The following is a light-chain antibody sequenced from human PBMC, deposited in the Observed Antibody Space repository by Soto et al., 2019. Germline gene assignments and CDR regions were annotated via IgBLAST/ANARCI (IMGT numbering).Light chain of an antibody. CDR3: QQYNSYSYT. Sequence: DIPMTQSPSTLSASVGDRVTITCRASQSISSWLAWYQQKPGKAPKLLIYDISSLESGVPSRFSGSGSGTEFTLTISSLQPDDFATYYCQQYNSYSYTFGQGTKLEI. CDR2: DIS. V-gene: IGKV1-5*01. J-gene: IGKJ2*01. CDR1: QSISSW.